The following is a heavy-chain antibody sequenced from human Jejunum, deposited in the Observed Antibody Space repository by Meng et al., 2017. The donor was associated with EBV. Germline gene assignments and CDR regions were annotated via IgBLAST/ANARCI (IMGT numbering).Heavy chain of an antibody. CDR3: TRGSTGAFNA. Sequence: QLRLQESGPGLVKPWXXLSLTCTVTGDSVRSYYWSWIRQSPEKGLEWIGYTHYSETSIYSPSLMSRATISVDTSNSQFSLKLNSVTAADTAIYYCTRGSTGAFNAWGQGILVNVSS. D-gene: IGHD2/OR15-2a*01. V-gene: IGHV4-59*02. CDR2: THYSETS. J-gene: IGHJ4*02. CDR1: GDSVRSYY.